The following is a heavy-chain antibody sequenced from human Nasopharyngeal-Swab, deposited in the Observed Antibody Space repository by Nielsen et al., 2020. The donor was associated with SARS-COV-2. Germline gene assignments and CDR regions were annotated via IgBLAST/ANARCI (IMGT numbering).Heavy chain of an antibody. Sequence: GESLKISCAASGFRFDSYAMSWVRQAPGKGLEWVSAIRGSGITTYYADSVKGRFTISRDNSKNTVYLQMDSLRAEDAAIYYCTNAPGRWEQRHLHWGQGTLVTVSS. J-gene: IGHJ4*02. CDR1: GFRFDSYA. V-gene: IGHV3-23*01. D-gene: IGHD1-26*01. CDR2: IRGSGITT. CDR3: TNAPGRWEQRHLH.